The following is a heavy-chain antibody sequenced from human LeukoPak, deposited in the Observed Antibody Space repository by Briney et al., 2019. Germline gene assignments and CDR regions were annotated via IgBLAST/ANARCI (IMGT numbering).Heavy chain of an antibody. Sequence: SETLSLTCTVSGGSISSYYWSWIRQPPGKGLEWIGYIYYSGSTNYNPSLKSRVTISVDTSKNQFSLKLSSVTAADTAVYYCARDGTYYYGSGSYPNYYYYGMAVWGKGTTVTVSS. CDR1: GGSISSYY. CDR3: ARDGTYYYGSGSYPNYYYYGMAV. V-gene: IGHV4-59*01. J-gene: IGHJ6*04. CDR2: IYYSGST. D-gene: IGHD3-10*01.